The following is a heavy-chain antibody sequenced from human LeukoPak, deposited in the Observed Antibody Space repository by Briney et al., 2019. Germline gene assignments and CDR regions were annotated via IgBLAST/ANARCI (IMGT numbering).Heavy chain of an antibody. CDR3: ARDSPPDD. CDR1: KFTFSTYG. CDR2: IRYDGSNK. J-gene: IGHJ4*02. Sequence: GGSLRLSCAAFKFTFSTYGMHWVRQAPGKGLEWVAFIRYDGSNKYYADSVKGRFTISRDNSKNTLYLQMKSLRAEDTAVYYCARDSPPDDWGQGTLVTVSS. V-gene: IGHV3-30*02.